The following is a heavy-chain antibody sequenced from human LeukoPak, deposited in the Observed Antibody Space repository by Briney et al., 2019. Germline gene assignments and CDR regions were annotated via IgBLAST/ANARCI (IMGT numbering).Heavy chain of an antibody. D-gene: IGHD2-2*01. J-gene: IGHJ5*02. V-gene: IGHV1-8*03. CDR3: ARVAVVVPAAMKGTWFDP. Sequence: ASVKVSCKASGYTFTSYDINWVRQATGQGLEWMGWMNPNSGNTGYAQKFQGRVTITRNTSISTAYMELSSLRSEDTAVYYCARVAVVVPAAMKGTWFDPWGQGTLVTVSS. CDR2: MNPNSGNT. CDR1: GYTFTSYD.